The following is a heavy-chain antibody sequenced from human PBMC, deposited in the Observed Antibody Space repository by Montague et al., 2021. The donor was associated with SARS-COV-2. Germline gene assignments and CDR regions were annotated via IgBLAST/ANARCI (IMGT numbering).Heavy chain of an antibody. D-gene: IGHD3-10*01. Sequence: SETLSLTCTVSGDSFNSPKYYCVWIRQPPGQGLVWIVSSYYSGTTYDNPSLGSQVTMSVDTSKTQFSLKMNSVTAADTSVYYCARGSYGSGSYHAFDIWGQGTVVTVSS. CDR1: GDSFNSPKYY. V-gene: IGHV4-39*01. CDR2: SYYSGTT. CDR3: ARGSYGSGSYHAFDI. J-gene: IGHJ3*02.